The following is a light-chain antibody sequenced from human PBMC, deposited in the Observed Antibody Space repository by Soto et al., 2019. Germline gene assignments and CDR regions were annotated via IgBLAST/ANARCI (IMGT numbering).Light chain of an antibody. V-gene: IGKV1-39*01. CDR1: PSISSY. CDR3: QQSYSTLLT. Sequence: DIQMTQSPSSLSASVGDRVTITCRASPSISSYLNWYQQKPGKAPKLLIYAESSLQSGVPSRFSSSRYWTEFTLTISSLQPEDFATYYCQQSYSTLLTFGGWIKVEIK. J-gene: IGKJ4*01. CDR2: AES.